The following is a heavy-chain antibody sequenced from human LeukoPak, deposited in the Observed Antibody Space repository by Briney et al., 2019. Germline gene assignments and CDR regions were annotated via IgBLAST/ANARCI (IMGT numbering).Heavy chain of an antibody. J-gene: IGHJ5*02. V-gene: IGHV4-34*01. D-gene: IGHD3-16*01. CDR2: INHSGST. CDR3: ARGMITFGGTGDFDP. CDR1: GGSISSYY. Sequence: SETLSLTCTVSGGSISSYYWSWIRQPPGKGLEWIGEINHSGSTNYNPSLKSRVTISVDTSKNQFSLKLSSVTAADTAVYYCARGMITFGGTGDFDPWGQGTLVTVSS.